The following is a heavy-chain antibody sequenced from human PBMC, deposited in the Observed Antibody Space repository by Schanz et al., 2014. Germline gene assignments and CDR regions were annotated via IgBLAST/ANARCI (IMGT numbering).Heavy chain of an antibody. D-gene: IGHD1-1*01. CDR1: GFTVSNSD. Sequence: EVQLLESGGGLVQPGGSLRLSCAVSGFTVSNSDMHWVRQGTGKGLEWVSTIGYLGDTYYPDSVKGRFTVSRDSGQNSLYLQMNSLRAGDTAVYYCARGTDWNLHYWGQGALVTVSS. V-gene: IGHV3-13*01. CDR2: IGYLGDT. J-gene: IGHJ4*02. CDR3: ARGTDWNLHY.